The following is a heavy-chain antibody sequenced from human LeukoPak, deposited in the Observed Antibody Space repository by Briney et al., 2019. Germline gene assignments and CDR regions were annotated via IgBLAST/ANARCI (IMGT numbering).Heavy chain of an antibody. Sequence: ASVKVSCKASGYTFTSYGISWVRQAPGQGLEWMGWISAYNGNTNYAQKLQGRVTMATDTSTSTAYMELRSLRSDDTAVYYCARDQVVVAATAVGYNWFDPWGQGTLVTASS. D-gene: IGHD2-15*01. CDR2: ISAYNGNT. CDR1: GYTFTSYG. J-gene: IGHJ5*02. CDR3: ARDQVVVAATAVGYNWFDP. V-gene: IGHV1-18*01.